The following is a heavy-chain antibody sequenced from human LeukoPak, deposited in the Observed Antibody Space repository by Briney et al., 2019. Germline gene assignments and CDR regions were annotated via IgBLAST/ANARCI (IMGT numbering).Heavy chain of an antibody. CDR2: IIPIFGTA. J-gene: IGHJ6*02. CDR3: ARGRYFDWLSMVYYYGMDV. D-gene: IGHD3-9*01. CDR1: GGTFSSYA. Sequence: SVKVSCKASGGTFSSYAISWVRQAPGQGLEWMGGIIPIFGTANYAQKFQGRVTLTTDESTSTAYMELSSLRSEDTAVYYCARGRYFDWLSMVYYYGMDVWGLGTTVTVSS. V-gene: IGHV1-69*05.